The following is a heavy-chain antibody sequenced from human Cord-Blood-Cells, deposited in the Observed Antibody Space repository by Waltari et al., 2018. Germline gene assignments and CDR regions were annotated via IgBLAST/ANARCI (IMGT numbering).Heavy chain of an antibody. J-gene: IGHJ4*02. CDR1: GGSLSSVGYS. Sequence: QLQLQESGSGLVKPSQTLSLTCAVSGGSLSSVGYSWTWIRQPPGKGLEWIGYIYHSGSTYYNPSLKSRVTISVDRSKNQFSLKLSSVTAADTAVYYCARAVSSSWFYYFDYWGQGTLVTVSS. D-gene: IGHD6-13*01. V-gene: IGHV4-30-2*01. CDR3: ARAVSSSWFYYFDY. CDR2: IYHSGST.